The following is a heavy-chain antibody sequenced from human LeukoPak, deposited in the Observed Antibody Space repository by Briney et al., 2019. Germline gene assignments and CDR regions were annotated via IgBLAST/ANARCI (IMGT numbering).Heavy chain of an antibody. Sequence: PSETLSLTCSVSGGSIISDTYYWSWIRQPAGKGLEWIGRIFSSGSTNYNPSLKSRVTMSVDTSKNQFSLKLSSVTAADTAVYYCARRAYGGEAAFGMWGQGTMVTVSS. J-gene: IGHJ3*02. V-gene: IGHV4-61*02. CDR1: GGSIISDTYY. CDR2: IFSSGST. D-gene: IGHD4-23*01. CDR3: ARRAYGGEAAFGM.